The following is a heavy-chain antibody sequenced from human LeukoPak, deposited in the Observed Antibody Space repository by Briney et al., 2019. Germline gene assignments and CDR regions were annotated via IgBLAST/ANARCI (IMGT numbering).Heavy chain of an antibody. D-gene: IGHD2-2*01. Sequence: PSETLSLTCAVYGGSFSGYYWSWIRQPPGKGLEWIGEINHSGSTNYNPSLKSRVTISVDTSKNHFSLKLSSVTAADTAVYYCAREGYCSSTSCPPPHWGQGTLVTVSS. CDR1: GGSFSGYY. J-gene: IGHJ1*01. V-gene: IGHV4-34*01. CDR3: AREGYCSSTSCPPPH. CDR2: INHSGST.